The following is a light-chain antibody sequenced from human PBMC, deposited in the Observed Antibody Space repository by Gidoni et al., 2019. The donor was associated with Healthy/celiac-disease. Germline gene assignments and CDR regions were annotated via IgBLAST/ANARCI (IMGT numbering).Light chain of an antibody. Sequence: EIVMTPSPATLSVSPGERATLSCRASQSVSSNLAWYQQKPGQAPRLLIYGASTRATGIPARFSGSGSGTEFTLTISILQSEDFAVYYCQQYNNWPRTFGQGTKVEIK. CDR2: GAS. V-gene: IGKV3-15*01. CDR1: QSVSSN. CDR3: QQYNNWPRT. J-gene: IGKJ1*01.